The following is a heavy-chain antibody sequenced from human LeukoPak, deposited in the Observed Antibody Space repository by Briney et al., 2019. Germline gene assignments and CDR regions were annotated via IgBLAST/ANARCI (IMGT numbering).Heavy chain of an antibody. CDR3: ARHVVAADVDY. CDR2: IYYSGST. Sequence: SETLSLTCTVSGRSISSSSYYWGWIRQPPGKGLEWIGSIYYSGSTYYNPSLKSRVTISVDTSKNQFSLKLSSVTAADTAVYYCARHVVAADVDYWGQGTLVTVSS. CDR1: GRSISSSSYY. V-gene: IGHV4-39*01. J-gene: IGHJ4*02. D-gene: IGHD6-13*01.